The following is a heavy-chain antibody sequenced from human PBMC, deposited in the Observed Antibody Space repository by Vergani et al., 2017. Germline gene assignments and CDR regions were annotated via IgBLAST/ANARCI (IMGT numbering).Heavy chain of an antibody. CDR3: ARDRENDYVWGSYRYTDTSPFDY. V-gene: IGHV3-48*01. CDR2: ISSSSSTI. J-gene: IGHJ4*02. CDR1: GFTFSSYS. D-gene: IGHD3-16*02. Sequence: EVQLVESGGGLVQPGGSLRLSCAASGFTFSSYSMNWVRQAPGKGLEWVSYISSSSSTIYYADSVKGRFTISRDNAKNSLYLQMNRLRAEDTAVYYCARDRENDYVWGSYRYTDTSPFDYWGQGTLVTVSS.